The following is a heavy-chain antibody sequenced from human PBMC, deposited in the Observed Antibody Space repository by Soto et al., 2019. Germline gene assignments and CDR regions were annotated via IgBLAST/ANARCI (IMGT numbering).Heavy chain of an antibody. V-gene: IGHV4-39*01. Sequence: QLQLQESGPGLVKPSETQSLTCTVSGGSISSNSYYWAWIRQPPGKGLEWIGSGYHGGNTYYNPSPKSLVTIYVDTSTNQFSLKLNSVTAADTAVYYCARHLSGYGYLYFEYWGQGILVTVSS. D-gene: IGHD5-18*01. CDR1: GGSISSNSYY. J-gene: IGHJ4*02. CDR3: ARHLSGYGYLYFEY. CDR2: GYHGGNT.